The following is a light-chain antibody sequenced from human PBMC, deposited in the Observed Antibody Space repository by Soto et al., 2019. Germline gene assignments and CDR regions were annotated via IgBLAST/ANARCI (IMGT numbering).Light chain of an antibody. V-gene: IGLV1-40*01. Sequence: QSVLTQPPSVSGAPGQRVTISCTGSISNIGAGYGVNWYQHLPGTAPKLLIYGNNNRPSGVPDRLSASKSDTSASLAITGLQAEDEADYYCQSYDSSLSSYVFGTGTKLTVL. CDR3: QSYDSSLSSYV. CDR1: ISNIGAGYG. CDR2: GNN. J-gene: IGLJ1*01.